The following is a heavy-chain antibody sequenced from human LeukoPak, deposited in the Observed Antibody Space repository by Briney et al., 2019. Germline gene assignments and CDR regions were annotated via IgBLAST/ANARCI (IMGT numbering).Heavy chain of an antibody. CDR2: ISESGDVT. CDR1: GFTFSSYP. V-gene: IGHV3-23*01. CDR3: ARDSSHYIGSSDY. Sequence: GGALRASCLAFGFTFSSYPMNWVRQAPGEGLGGGSVISESGDVTHYADSMKGRFTISRDNTKNTLNLQMNSLRVDDTAIYYCARDSSHYIGSSDYWGQGTLVTVSS. J-gene: IGHJ4*02. D-gene: IGHD6-6*01.